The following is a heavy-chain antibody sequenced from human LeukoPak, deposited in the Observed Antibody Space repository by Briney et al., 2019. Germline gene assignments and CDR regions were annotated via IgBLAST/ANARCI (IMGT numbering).Heavy chain of an antibody. CDR3: ARAVGSVWNDPHDAFDI. V-gene: IGHV4-34*01. J-gene: IGHJ3*02. CDR2: IYHSGST. Sequence: SETLSLTCAVYGGSFSGYYWSWIRQPPGKGLEWIGSIYHSGSTYYNPSLKSRVTISVDTSKNQFSLKLSSVTAADTAVYYCARAVGSVWNDPHDAFDIWGQGTMVTVSS. D-gene: IGHD1-1*01. CDR1: GGSFSGYY.